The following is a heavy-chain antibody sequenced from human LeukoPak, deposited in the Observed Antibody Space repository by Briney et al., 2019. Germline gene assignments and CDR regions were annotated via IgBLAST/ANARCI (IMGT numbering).Heavy chain of an antibody. D-gene: IGHD3-22*01. CDR2: ISGSGGST. J-gene: IGHJ3*01. Sequence: GGSLRLSCAASGFTFSSYAMSWVRQAPGKGLEWVSAISGSGGSTYYADSAKGRFTISRDNSKNTLYLQMNSLRAEDTAVYYCAKVGGYYYDSSGYALWGQGTMVTVSS. CDR3: AKVGGYYYDSSGYAL. CDR1: GFTFSSYA. V-gene: IGHV3-23*01.